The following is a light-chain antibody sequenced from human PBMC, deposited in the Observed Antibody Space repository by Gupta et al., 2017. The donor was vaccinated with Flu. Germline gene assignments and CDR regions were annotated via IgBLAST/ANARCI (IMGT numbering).Light chain of an antibody. CDR2: SSS. Sequence: PSSVSASVGDRVIITCRASQDFNSKLAWYQQKPGKAPNLLIYSSSSLESGVPSRFSGSGSGTDFTLTISSLQPEDFATYYCQQANSFPITFGGGTKVEIK. V-gene: IGKV1-12*01. CDR1: QDFNSK. J-gene: IGKJ4*01. CDR3: QQANSFPIT.